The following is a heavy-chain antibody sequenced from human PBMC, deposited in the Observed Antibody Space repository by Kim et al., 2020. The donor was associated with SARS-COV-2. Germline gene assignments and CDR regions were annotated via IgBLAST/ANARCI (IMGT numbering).Heavy chain of an antibody. V-gene: IGHV3-15*01. CDR1: GFTFSNAW. D-gene: IGHD5-18*01. J-gene: IGHJ6*02. CDR2: IKSKTDGGTT. Sequence: GGSLRLSCAASGFTFSNAWMSWVRQAPGKGLEWVGRIKSKTDGGTTDYAAPVKGRFTISRDDSKNTLYLQMNSLKTEDTAVYYCTTGGQDTAMVIYYYYYGMDVWGPGTTVTVSS. CDR3: TTGGQDTAMVIYYYYYGMDV.